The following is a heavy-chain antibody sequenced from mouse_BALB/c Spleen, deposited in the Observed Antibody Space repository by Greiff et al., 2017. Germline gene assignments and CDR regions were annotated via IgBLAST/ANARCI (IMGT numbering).Heavy chain of an antibody. V-gene: IGHV5-17*02. J-gene: IGHJ2*01. CDR2: ISSGSSTI. CDR3: ARGGGSYFDY. Sequence: EVKVVESGGGLVQPGGSRKLSCAASGFTFSSFGMHWVRQAPEKGLEWVAYISSGSSTIYYADTVKGRFTISRDNPKNTLFLQMTSLRSEDTAMYYCARGGGSYFDYWGQGTTLTVSS. D-gene: IGHD3-1*01. CDR1: GFTFSSFG.